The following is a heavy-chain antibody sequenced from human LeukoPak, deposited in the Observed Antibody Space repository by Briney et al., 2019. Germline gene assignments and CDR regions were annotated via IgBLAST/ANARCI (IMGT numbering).Heavy chain of an antibody. Sequence: GGSLRLSCAASGFTFNTYWMHWVRQAPGKGLVWVSRINTDGSNTNYADSVKGRFNISRDNAKNTLYLQMSSLRAEDTGVYYCAELGITMIGGVWGKGTTVTISS. CDR3: AELGITMIGGV. CDR1: GFTFNTYW. CDR2: INTDGSNT. V-gene: IGHV3-74*01. D-gene: IGHD3-10*02. J-gene: IGHJ6*04.